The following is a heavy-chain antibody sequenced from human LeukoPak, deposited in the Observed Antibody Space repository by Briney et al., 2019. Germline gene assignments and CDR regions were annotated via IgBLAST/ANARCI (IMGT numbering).Heavy chain of an antibody. CDR2: ISGSGGST. J-gene: IGHJ6*04. CDR1: GFTFSSYA. V-gene: IGHV3-23*01. CDR3: AKGGVRAYYGMDV. D-gene: IGHD3-10*01. Sequence: GGSLRLSCAASGFTFSSYAMSRVRQAPGKGLGWVSAISGSGGSTYYADSVKGRFTISRDNSKNTLYLQMNSLRAEDTAVYYCAKGGVRAYYGMDVWGKGTTVTVSS.